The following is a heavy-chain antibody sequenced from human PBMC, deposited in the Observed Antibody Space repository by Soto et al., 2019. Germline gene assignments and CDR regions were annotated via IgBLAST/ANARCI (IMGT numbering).Heavy chain of an antibody. D-gene: IGHD6-13*01. CDR2: ISYDGSNK. CDR3: ARVSGKSSSWYGMDV. Sequence: GGSLRLSCAASGFTFSSYAMHWVRQAPGKGLEWVAVISYDGSNKYYADSVKGRFTISRDNSKNTLYLQMNSLRAEDTAVYYCARVSGKSSSWYGMDVWGQGTTVTVSS. V-gene: IGHV3-30-3*01. CDR1: GFTFSSYA. J-gene: IGHJ6*02.